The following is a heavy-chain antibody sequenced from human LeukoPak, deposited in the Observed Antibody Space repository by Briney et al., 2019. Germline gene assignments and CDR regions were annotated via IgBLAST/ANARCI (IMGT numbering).Heavy chain of an antibody. CDR1: GFTFSSYA. V-gene: IGHV3-64*01. Sequence: PGGSLRLSCAASGFTFSSYAMHWVRQAPGKGQEYVSAISSNGGSTYYANSVKGRFTISRDNSKNTLYLQMGSLRAEDMAVYYCARVSGYYYGMDVWGQGTTVTVSS. CDR2: ISSNGGST. CDR3: ARVSGYYYGMDV. J-gene: IGHJ6*02.